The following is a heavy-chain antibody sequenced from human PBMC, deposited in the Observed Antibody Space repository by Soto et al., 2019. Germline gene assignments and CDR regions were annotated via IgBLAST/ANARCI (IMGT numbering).Heavy chain of an antibody. CDR3: ARAVYDFWSGYQNWFDP. Sequence: SETLSLTCTVSGGSISSGGYYWSWIRQHPGKGLEWIGYIYYSGSTYYNPSLKSRVTISVDTSKNQFSLKLSSVTAADTAVYYCARAVYDFWSGYQNWFDPWGQGTLVTVS. V-gene: IGHV4-31*03. CDR1: GGSISSGGYY. J-gene: IGHJ5*02. CDR2: IYYSGST. D-gene: IGHD3-3*01.